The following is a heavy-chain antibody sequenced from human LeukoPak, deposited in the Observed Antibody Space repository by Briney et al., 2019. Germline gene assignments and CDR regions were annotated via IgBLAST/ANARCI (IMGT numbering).Heavy chain of an antibody. J-gene: IGHJ4*02. CDR2: IYYCGIT. CDR1: SGSISSSSYY. V-gene: IGHV4-39*01. D-gene: IGHD2-2*02. Sequence: PSVTQSLTCSVSSGSISSSSYYLGRIRRPPGRVLECIGRIYYCGITCYNRSLQSRDTLCVDQSKNQSSLKLSSVAAADPAVYYCASSPGGYCSSASCYTGGRFDYWGQGSLVTVSS. CDR3: ASSPGGYCSSASCYTGGRFDY.